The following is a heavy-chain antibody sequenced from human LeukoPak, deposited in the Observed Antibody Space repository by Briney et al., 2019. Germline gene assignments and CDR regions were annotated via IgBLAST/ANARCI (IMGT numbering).Heavy chain of an antibody. CDR2: ISGSGGST. CDR3: ARAIVGATTRSFDY. Sequence: GGSLRLSCAASGFTFSSYAMSWVRQAPGKGLEWVSAISGSGGSTYYADSVKGRFSISRDNSRNTLYLQMNSLRAEDTAVFYCARAIVGATTRSFDYWGQGTLVTVSS. D-gene: IGHD1-26*01. CDR1: GFTFSSYA. V-gene: IGHV3-23*01. J-gene: IGHJ4*02.